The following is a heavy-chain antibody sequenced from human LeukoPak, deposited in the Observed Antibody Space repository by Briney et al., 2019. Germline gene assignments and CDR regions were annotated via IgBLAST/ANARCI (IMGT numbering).Heavy chain of an antibody. Sequence: MGSGPTLIKPTRPLTLTCMFSGFSLQIGGGGVGWIRQPPGKALEWLSLIFCDDDRRYSPSLKSRLTITKHTSKNHVVLTMTNMDPVDTATYYCAHRRQPTFGEWSVDAFDIWGQGTMVTVSS. CDR1: GFSLQIGGGG. D-gene: IGHD3-10*01. J-gene: IGHJ3*02. V-gene: IGHV2-5*02. CDR3: AHRRQPTFGEWSVDAFDI. CDR2: IFCDDDR.